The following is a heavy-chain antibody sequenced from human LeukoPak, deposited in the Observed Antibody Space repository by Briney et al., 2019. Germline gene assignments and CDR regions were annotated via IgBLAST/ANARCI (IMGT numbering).Heavy chain of an antibody. CDR1: GFTFSSYE. Sequence: RPGGSLRLSCAASGFTFSSYEMNWVRQAPGKGLEWVSYISSSGSTIYYADSVKGRFTISRDNAKNSLYLQMNSLRAEDTAVYYCAELGITMIGGVWGKGTTVAISS. CDR2: ISSSGSTI. D-gene: IGHD3-10*02. V-gene: IGHV3-48*03. J-gene: IGHJ6*04. CDR3: AELGITMIGGV.